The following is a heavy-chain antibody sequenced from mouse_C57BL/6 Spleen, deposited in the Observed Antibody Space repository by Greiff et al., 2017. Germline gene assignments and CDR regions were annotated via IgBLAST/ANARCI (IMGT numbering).Heavy chain of an antibody. V-gene: IGHV1-26*01. CDR1: GYTFTDYY. Sequence: EVQLQQSGPELVKPGASVKISCKASGYTFTDYYMNWVKQSHGKSLEWIGDINPNNGGTSYNQKFKGKATLTVDKSSSTAYMELRSLTSEDSAVYYCARSNMTYYFDYWGQGTTLTVSS. CDR3: ARSNMTYYFDY. CDR2: INPNNGGT. J-gene: IGHJ2*01. D-gene: IGHD2-3*01.